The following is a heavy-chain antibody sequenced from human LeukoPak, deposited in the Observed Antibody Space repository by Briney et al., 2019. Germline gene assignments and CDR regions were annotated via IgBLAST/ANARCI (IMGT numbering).Heavy chain of an antibody. D-gene: IGHD6-13*01. CDR3: ARVSMEAAAGDVYFDY. CDR1: GFTFSSSA. CDR2: ISYDGSNK. Sequence: GGALRLSCAASGFTFSSSAMHWVRQALGKGRGWGAVISYDGSNKYYADSVKSRFTISRDTSNTTLYLQINSLRTEGTAVYYCARVSMEAAAGDVYFDYWGQGTLVTVSS. V-gene: IGHV3-30*07. J-gene: IGHJ4*02.